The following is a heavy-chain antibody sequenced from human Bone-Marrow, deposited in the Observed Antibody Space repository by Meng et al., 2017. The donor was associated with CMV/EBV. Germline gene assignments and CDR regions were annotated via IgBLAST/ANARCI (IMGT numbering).Heavy chain of an antibody. CDR2: INPNSGGT. Sequence: ASVKVSCKASGYTFTGYYMHWVRQAPGQGLEWMGWINPNSGGTNYAQKFQGRVTMTRDTSISTAYMELSRLRSDDTAVYYCARSPPYYDYVWGSYRSGYYYGMDVWGQGTKVTV. D-gene: IGHD3-16*02. V-gene: IGHV1-2*02. CDR3: ARSPPYYDYVWGSYRSGYYYGMDV. CDR1: GYTFTGYY. J-gene: IGHJ6*02.